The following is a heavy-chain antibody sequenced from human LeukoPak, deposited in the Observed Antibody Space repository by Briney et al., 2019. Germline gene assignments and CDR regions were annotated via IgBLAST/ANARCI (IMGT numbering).Heavy chain of an antibody. V-gene: IGHV3-74*01. J-gene: IGHJ4*02. CDR3: ARENRYSSSWDFDY. CDR2: INSDGSST. D-gene: IGHD6-13*01. CDR1: GFTFSSYW. Sequence: GGSLRLSCAASGFTFSSYWMHWVRQAPGKGLVWVSRINSDGSSTSYADPVKGRFTISRDNAKNTLYLQMNSLRAEDTAVYYCARENRYSSSWDFDYWGQGTLVTVSS.